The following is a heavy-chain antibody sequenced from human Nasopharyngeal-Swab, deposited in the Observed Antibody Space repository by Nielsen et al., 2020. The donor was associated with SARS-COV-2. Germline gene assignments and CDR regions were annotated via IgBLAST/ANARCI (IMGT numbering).Heavy chain of an antibody. V-gene: IGHV3-15*01. CDR2: IKSKTDGGTT. CDR3: TTELYYYGSGSYYKGFAD. J-gene: IGHJ4*02. D-gene: IGHD3-10*01. Sequence: WIRQPPGTGLEWVGRIKSKTDGGTTDYAAPVKGRFTISRDDSKNTLYLQMNSLNTEDTAVYYCTTELYYYGSGSYYKGFADWGQGTLVTVSS.